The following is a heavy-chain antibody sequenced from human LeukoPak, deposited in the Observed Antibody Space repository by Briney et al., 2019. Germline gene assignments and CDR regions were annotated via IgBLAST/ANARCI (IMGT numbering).Heavy chain of an antibody. D-gene: IGHD3-22*01. Sequence: GGSLRLSCAASGFTFSDAWMTWVRQAPGKGLEWVGRIMSGSRRGTIHYATPVKGRFTISRDDSKNTLYLQMNSLKTEDTAVYYCTRGFRDSSGSYHGDDAFDIWGQGTMVTVSS. CDR3: TRGFRDSSGSYHGDDAFDI. V-gene: IGHV3-15*05. CDR2: IMSGSRRGTI. CDR1: GFTFSDAW. J-gene: IGHJ3*02.